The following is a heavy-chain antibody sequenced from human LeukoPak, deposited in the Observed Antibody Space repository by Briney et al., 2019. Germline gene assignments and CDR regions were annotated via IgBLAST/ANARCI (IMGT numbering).Heavy chain of an antibody. CDR3: ARDEHQYYHASSGRFDY. J-gene: IGHJ4*02. V-gene: IGHV3-7*04. Sequence: GGSLRLSCAASGFTFSYYWMGWVRQAPGKGLEWVANIKQDGSEKYYVDSVKGRFTISRDNAKNSLYLQMNSMRAKDTAVYYCARDEHQYYHASSGRFDYWGQGTLVTVSS. D-gene: IGHD3-22*01. CDR2: IKQDGSEK. CDR1: GFTFSYYW.